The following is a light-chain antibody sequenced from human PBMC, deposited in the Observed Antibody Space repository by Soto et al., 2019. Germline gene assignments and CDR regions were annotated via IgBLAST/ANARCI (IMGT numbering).Light chain of an antibody. Sequence: DVQMTQSPSTLSASGGDTVTVTCRASQSVSGWLAWYQQKPGEAPKFLIYDASTLETGVPSRFSGSGSGTEFTLTISSLQPDDFATFYCQQYDTFPRTFGQGTKVDIK. V-gene: IGKV1-5*01. CDR1: QSVSGW. CDR2: DAS. CDR3: QQYDTFPRT. J-gene: IGKJ1*01.